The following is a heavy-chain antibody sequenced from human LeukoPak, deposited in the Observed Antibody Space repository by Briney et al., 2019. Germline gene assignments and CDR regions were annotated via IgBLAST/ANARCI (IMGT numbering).Heavy chain of an antibody. Sequence: GGSLRLSCAASGFTFSGYWMHWVRQAPGKGLVWVSRINSDGSSTSYADSVKGRFTISRDNAKNTLYLQMNSLRAEDTALYYCSSAVLPFDYWGQGTLVTVSS. CDR3: SSAVLPFDY. CDR1: GFTFSGYW. J-gene: IGHJ4*02. V-gene: IGHV3-74*01. D-gene: IGHD2-15*01. CDR2: INSDGSST.